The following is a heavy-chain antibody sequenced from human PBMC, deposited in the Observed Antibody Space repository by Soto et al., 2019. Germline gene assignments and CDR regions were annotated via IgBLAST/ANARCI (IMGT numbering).Heavy chain of an antibody. CDR3: PRLASGYSNYNWFDP. J-gene: IGHJ5*02. CDR2: IHYSGST. Sequence: SETLSLTCTVSGGSISSRSYYWGWIRQPPNKGLEWMGNIHYSGSTDYNPSLKNRVTISVDTSKNQFSLNLSSVTAADTAVYYCPRLASGYSNYNWFDPWGQGTLVTVSS. CDR1: GGSISSRSYY. D-gene: IGHD4-4*01. V-gene: IGHV4-39*01.